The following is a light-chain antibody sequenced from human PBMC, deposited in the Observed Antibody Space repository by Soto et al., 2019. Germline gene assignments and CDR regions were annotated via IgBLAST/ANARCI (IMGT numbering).Light chain of an antibody. CDR1: SSDIGGYYY. CDR2: DVS. Sequence: QSALTQPASVSGSPGQSITISCIGTSSDIGGYYYVSWYQQHPGKAPKLIIYDVSYRPSGVSIRFSGSKSDNTASLTISGLQAEDEADHYCSSYATYTTDVLFGGGTKLTVL. J-gene: IGLJ2*01. V-gene: IGLV2-14*03. CDR3: SSYATYTTDVL.